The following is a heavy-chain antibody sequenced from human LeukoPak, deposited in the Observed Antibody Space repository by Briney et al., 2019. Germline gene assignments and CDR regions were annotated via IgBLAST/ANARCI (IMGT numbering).Heavy chain of an antibody. CDR1: GFTFSTSW. Sequence: PGGSLRLSCAASGFTFSTSWMHWVRQAPGKGLVWVSRINPDGSSTDYADSVKGRFTISRDNAKNSLYLQMNSLRAEDTALYYCARSGILWIGELAPWGQGTLVTVSS. CDR3: ARSGILWIGELAP. V-gene: IGHV3-74*01. D-gene: IGHD3-10*01. CDR2: INPDGSST. J-gene: IGHJ5*02.